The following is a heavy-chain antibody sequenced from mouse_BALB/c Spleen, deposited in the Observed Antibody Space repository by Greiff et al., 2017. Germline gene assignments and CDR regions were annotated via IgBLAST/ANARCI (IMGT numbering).Heavy chain of an antibody. V-gene: IGHV5-12-1*01. CDR1: GFAFSSYD. CDR3: AREGDYYGSSPYYYAMDY. CDR2: ISSGGGST. Sequence: EVQLVESGGGLVKPGGSLKLSCAASGFAFSSYDMSWVRQTPEKRLEWVAYISSGGGSTYYPDSVKGRFTISRDNARNILYLQMSSLRSEDTAMYYCAREGDYYGSSPYYYAMDYWGQGTSVTVSS. D-gene: IGHD1-1*01. J-gene: IGHJ4*01.